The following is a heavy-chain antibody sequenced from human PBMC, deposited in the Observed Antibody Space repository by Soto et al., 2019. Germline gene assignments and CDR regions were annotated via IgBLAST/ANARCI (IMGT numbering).Heavy chain of an antibody. CDR1: GYTFTSYA. Sequence: ASVKVSCKASGYTFTSYAMHWVRQAPGQRLEWMGWINAGNGNTKYSQKFQGRVTMTKDTSTNTAYMELSSLRSEDTAVYYCATEILILGNTAGGVDYWGQGTLVTVSS. J-gene: IGHJ4*02. CDR3: ATEILILGNTAGGVDY. V-gene: IGHV1-3*01. D-gene: IGHD1-26*01. CDR2: INAGNGNT.